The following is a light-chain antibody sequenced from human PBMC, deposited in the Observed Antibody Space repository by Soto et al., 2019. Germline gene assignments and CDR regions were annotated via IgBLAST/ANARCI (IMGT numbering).Light chain of an antibody. CDR2: EAS. CDR1: QSVGSN. Sequence: EVVMTQSPATVPVSLGGRVTLSCRASQSVGSNLAWYQQKPGQPPRLLIYEASNRDTGVPTRFSGSGSGTEFTLTITSLQSVDFAVYYCQQYNHCPPWTLGQGTKVDIK. V-gene: IGKV3D-15*01. J-gene: IGKJ1*01. CDR3: QQYNHCPPWT.